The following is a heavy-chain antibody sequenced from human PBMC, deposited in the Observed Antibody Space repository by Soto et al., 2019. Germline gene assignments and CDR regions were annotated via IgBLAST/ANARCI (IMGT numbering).Heavy chain of an antibody. CDR2: IIPIFGTA. CDR1: GGTFSSYA. CDR3: ARDKRELLPPFDAFDI. J-gene: IGHJ3*02. V-gene: IGHV1-69*13. D-gene: IGHD1-26*01. Sequence: ASVKVSCKASGGTFSSYAISWVRQAPGQGLEWMGGIIPIFGTANYAQKFQGRVTITADESTSTAYMELSSLRSEDTAVYYCARDKRELLPPFDAFDIWGQGTMVT.